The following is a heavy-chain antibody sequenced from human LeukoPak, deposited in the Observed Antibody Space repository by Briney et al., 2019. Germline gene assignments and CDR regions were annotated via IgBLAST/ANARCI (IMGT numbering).Heavy chain of an antibody. D-gene: IGHD5-18*01. CDR1: GGSFSGYY. J-gene: IGHJ4*02. CDR3: ARHVYSYGYGDFDY. CDR2: INHSGST. Sequence: SETLSLTCAVYGGSFSGYYWSWIRQPPGKGLEWIGEINHSGSTNYNPSLKSRVTISVDTSKNQFSLKLSSVTAADTAVYYCARHVYSYGYGDFDYWGQGTLVTVSS. V-gene: IGHV4-34*01.